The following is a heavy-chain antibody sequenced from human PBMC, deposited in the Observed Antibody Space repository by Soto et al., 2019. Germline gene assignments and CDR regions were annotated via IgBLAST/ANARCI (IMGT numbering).Heavy chain of an antibody. CDR2: INHSGST. J-gene: IGHJ6*02. CDR1: GGSFSGYY. Sequence: SETLSLTCAVYGGSFSGYYWSWIRQPPGKGLEWIGEINHSGSTNYNPSLKSRVTISVDTSKNQFSLKLSSVTAADTAVYYCARATVWYYYYGMDVWGQGTTVTVSS. D-gene: IGHD4-17*01. V-gene: IGHV4-34*01. CDR3: ARATVWYYYYGMDV.